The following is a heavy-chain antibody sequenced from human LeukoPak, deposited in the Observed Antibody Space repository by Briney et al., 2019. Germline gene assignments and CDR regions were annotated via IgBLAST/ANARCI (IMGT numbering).Heavy chain of an antibody. CDR3: ARDAGYGYDRFDY. D-gene: IGHD5-18*01. CDR1: DFIFSDYS. Sequence: GGSLRLSCAASDFIFSDYSINWVRQAPGKGLEWVSCISGSSSSIYYADSVKGRFTISRDNAQNSLYLQMNRLGVEDTAVYYCARDAGYGYDRFDYWGQGTQVTVSS. CDR2: ISGSSSSI. V-gene: IGHV3-21*01. J-gene: IGHJ4*02.